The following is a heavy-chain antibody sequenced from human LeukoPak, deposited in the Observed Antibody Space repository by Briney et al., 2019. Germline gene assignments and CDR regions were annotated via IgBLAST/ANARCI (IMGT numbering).Heavy chain of an antibody. CDR2: IYTSGST. CDR3: ARDPDCSSTSCYTGGYYYYYYMDV. J-gene: IGHJ6*03. V-gene: IGHV4-61*02. Sequence: PPQTLSLTCTVSGASISSGDYYWSWIRQPAGKGLEWIGRIYTSGSTNYNPSLKSRVTMSVDTSKNQFSLKLSSVTAADTAVYYCARDPDCSSTSCYTGGYYYYYYMDVWGKGTTVTVSS. D-gene: IGHD2-2*02. CDR1: GASISSGDYY.